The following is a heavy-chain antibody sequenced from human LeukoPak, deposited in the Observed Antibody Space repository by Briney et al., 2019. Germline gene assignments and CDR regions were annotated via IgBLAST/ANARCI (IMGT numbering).Heavy chain of an antibody. CDR3: AKSYDILTGFYNRLWFDP. V-gene: IGHV3-23*01. J-gene: IGHJ5*02. CDR2: ISSGGDFT. CDR1: GFTFDNYA. D-gene: IGHD3-9*01. Sequence: GGSLRLSCVTSGFTFDNYAMSWVRQAPGKGLEWVSGISSGGDFTYYIDSVKGRFSIARDDSRNTIYLQMNNLRDEDTAVYYCAKSYDILTGFYNRLWFDPRGQGTLVTVSS.